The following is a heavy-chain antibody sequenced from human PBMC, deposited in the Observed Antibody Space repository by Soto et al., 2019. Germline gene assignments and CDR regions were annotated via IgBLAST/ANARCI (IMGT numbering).Heavy chain of an antibody. CDR3: ARDRPVEMATINYYYGMDV. CDR1: GFTSSSYS. D-gene: IGHD5-12*01. V-gene: IGHV3-21*01. J-gene: IGHJ6*02. CDR2: ISSSSSYI. Sequence: PGGSLRLSCAASGFTSSSYSMNWVRQAPGKGLEWVSSISSSSSYIYYADSVKGRFTISRDNAKNSLYLQMNSLRAEDTAVYYCARDRPVEMATINYYYGMDVWGQGTTVTVSS.